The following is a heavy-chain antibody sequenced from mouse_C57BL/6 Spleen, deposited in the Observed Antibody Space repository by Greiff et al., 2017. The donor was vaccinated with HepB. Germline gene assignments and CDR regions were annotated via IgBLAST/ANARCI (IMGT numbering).Heavy chain of an antibody. CDR3: ARRHYDYDDFDY. V-gene: IGHV1-18*01. Sequence: EVQLQQSGPELVKPGASVKIPCKASGYTFTDYNMDWVKQSHGKSLEWIGDINPNNGGTIYNQKFKGKATLTVDKSSSTAYMELRSLTSEDTAVYYCARRHYDYDDFDYWGQGTTLTVSS. CDR1: GYTFTDYN. CDR2: INPNNGGT. J-gene: IGHJ2*01. D-gene: IGHD2-4*01.